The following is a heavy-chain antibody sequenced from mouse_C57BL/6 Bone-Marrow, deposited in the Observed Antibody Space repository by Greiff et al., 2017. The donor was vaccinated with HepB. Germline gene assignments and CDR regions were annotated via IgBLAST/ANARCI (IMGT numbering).Heavy chain of an antibody. CDR1: GYTFTSYG. V-gene: IGHV1-81*01. D-gene: IGHD2-5*01. Sequence: VKLMESGAELARPGASVKLSCKASGYTFTSYGISWVKQRTGQGLEWIGEIYPRSGNTYYNEKFKGKATLTADKSSSTAYMELRSLTSEDSAVYFCARGKSNYGGGFDYWGQGTTLTVSS. CDR3: ARGKSNYGGGFDY. J-gene: IGHJ2*01. CDR2: IYPRSGNT.